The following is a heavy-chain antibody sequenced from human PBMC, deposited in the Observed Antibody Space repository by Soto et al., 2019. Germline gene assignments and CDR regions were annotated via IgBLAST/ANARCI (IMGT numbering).Heavy chain of an antibody. CDR1: GFTFDDYG. Sequence: GGSLRLSCAASGFTFDDYGMSWVRQAPGKGLEWVSGINWNGGSTGYADSVKGRFTISRDNAKNSLYLQMNSLRAEDTALYYCARGTYYDILTGYLPIDYWGQGTLVNVSS. CDR2: INWNGGST. CDR3: ARGTYYDILTGYLPIDY. V-gene: IGHV3-20*04. J-gene: IGHJ4*02. D-gene: IGHD3-9*01.